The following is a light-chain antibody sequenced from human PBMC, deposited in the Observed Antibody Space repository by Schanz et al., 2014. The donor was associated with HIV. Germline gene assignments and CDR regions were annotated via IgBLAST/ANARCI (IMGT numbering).Light chain of an antibody. Sequence: QSVLTQPPSVSGAPGQRVTISCTGSRSNIGAGYDVHWYQHLPGTAPKLLIYGNTNRPSGVPDRFSGSKSGTAASLAISGLQAEDEADYYCLSYDSSLTVVFGGGTKLTVL. CDR3: LSYDSSLTVV. V-gene: IGLV1-40*01. J-gene: IGLJ2*01. CDR2: GNT. CDR1: RSNIGAGYD.